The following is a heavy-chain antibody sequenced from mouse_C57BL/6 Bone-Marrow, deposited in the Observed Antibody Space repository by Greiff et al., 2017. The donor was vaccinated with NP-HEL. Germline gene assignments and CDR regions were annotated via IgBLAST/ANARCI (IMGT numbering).Heavy chain of an antibody. V-gene: IGHV1-52*01. CDR2: IDPSDSET. CDR3: ARDYDPHFDY. J-gene: IGHJ2*01. CDR1: GYTFTSYW. Sequence: VQLQQSGAELVRPGSSVKLSCKASGYTFTSYWMHWVKQRPIQGLEWIGNIDPSDSETHYNQKFKDKATLTVDKSSSTAYMQLSSLTSEDSAVYYCARDYDPHFDYWGQGTTLTVSS. D-gene: IGHD2-4*01.